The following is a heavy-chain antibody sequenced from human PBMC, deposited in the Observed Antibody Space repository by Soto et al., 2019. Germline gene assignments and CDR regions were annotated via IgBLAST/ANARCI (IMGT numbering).Heavy chain of an antibody. V-gene: IGHV1-69*13. CDR1: GGTFSSYA. CDR3: ARDPALVAAAGPGWFDP. Sequence: GASVKVSCKASGGTFSSYAISWVRQAPGQGLEWMGGIIPIFGTANYAQKFQGRVTITADESTSTAYKELSSLRSEDTAVYYCARDPALVAAAGPGWFDPWGQGTLVTVSS. D-gene: IGHD6-13*01. J-gene: IGHJ5*02. CDR2: IIPIFGTA.